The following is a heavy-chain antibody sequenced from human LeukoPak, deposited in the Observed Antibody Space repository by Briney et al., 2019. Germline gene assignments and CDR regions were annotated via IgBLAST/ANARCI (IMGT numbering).Heavy chain of an antibody. Sequence: ASVKVSCKASGYTFTSYGISWVRQAPGQGLEWMGWISAYNGNTNYAQKFQGRVTMTRDTSISTAYMELSRLRSDDTAVYYCARDRYYYDSSGYCDYWGQGTLVTVSS. CDR2: ISAYNGNT. CDR3: ARDRYYYDSSGYCDY. CDR1: GYTFTSYG. D-gene: IGHD3-22*01. J-gene: IGHJ4*02. V-gene: IGHV1-18*01.